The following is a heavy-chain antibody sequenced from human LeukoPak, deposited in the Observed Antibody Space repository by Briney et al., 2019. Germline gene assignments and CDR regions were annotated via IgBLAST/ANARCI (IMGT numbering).Heavy chain of an antibody. Sequence: ASVKVSCKASGYTFTSYDINWVRQATGQGLEGMGWMNPNSGNTGYAQKFQARVTMTRNTSISTAYMELSSLRSEDTAVYYCARSPSMVAGTWWFDPWGQGTLVTVSS. CDR3: ARSPSMVAGTWWFDP. J-gene: IGHJ5*02. CDR1: GYTFTSYD. CDR2: MNPNSGNT. D-gene: IGHD6-13*01. V-gene: IGHV1-8*01.